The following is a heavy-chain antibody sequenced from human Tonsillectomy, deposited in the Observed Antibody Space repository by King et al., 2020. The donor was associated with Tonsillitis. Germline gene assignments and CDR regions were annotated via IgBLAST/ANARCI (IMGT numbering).Heavy chain of an antibody. CDR3: AKDSSSSQYYLDD. V-gene: IGHV3-30*18. D-gene: IGHD6-6*01. CDR1: GFTFSSYG. Sequence: VQLVESGGGVVQPGRSLRLSCAASGFTFSSYGMHWVRQASGKGLEWVAVILYDGSNEYYADSGKGRFTMSRDNSKNTVYVQMNSLRAEDTAVYYCAKDSSSSQYYLDDWGQGTLVTVSA. J-gene: IGHJ4*02. CDR2: ILYDGSNE.